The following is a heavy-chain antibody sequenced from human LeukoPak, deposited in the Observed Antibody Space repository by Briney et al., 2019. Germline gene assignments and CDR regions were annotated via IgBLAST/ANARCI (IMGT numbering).Heavy chain of an antibody. Sequence: GGSLRLSCAASGFTFGSYAMSWIRQAPGKGLEWVSVISGSGGSTYYGDSVKGRFTISRDNSKNTLYLQMNSLRAEDTAVYYCAKSPTVTRGLDCWGQGTLVTVSS. J-gene: IGHJ4*02. D-gene: IGHD4-17*01. CDR1: GFTFGSYA. CDR3: AKSPTVTRGLDC. V-gene: IGHV3-23*01. CDR2: ISGSGGST.